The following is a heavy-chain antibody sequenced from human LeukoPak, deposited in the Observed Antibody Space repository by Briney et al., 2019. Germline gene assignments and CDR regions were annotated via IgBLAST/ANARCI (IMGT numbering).Heavy chain of an antibody. Sequence: SETLSLTCTVSGGSISSYYWSWIRQPPGKGLEWIGYIYYSGSTNYNPSLKSRVTISVDTSKNQFSLKLSSVTAADTAVYYCARVPDSSGYYSHFDYWGQGTLVTVSS. D-gene: IGHD3-22*01. V-gene: IGHV4-59*12. CDR3: ARVPDSSGYYSHFDY. CDR2: IYYSGST. J-gene: IGHJ4*02. CDR1: GGSISSYY.